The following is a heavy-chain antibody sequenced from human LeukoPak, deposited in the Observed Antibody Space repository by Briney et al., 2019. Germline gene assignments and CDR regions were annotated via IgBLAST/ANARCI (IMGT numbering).Heavy chain of an antibody. J-gene: IGHJ4*02. CDR1: GFTFSSYS. Sequence: GGSLRLSCAASGFTFSSYSMNWVRQAPGKGLEWVSSISSSSSYIYYADSVKGRFTISRDNAKNPLYLQMNSLRAEDTAVYYCARSSSSWYYFDYWGQGTLVTVSS. D-gene: IGHD6-13*01. CDR3: ARSSSSWYYFDY. V-gene: IGHV3-21*01. CDR2: ISSSSSYI.